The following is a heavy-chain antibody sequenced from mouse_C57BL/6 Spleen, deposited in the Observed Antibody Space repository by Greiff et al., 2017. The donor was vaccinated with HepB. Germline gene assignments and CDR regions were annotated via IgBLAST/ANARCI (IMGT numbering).Heavy chain of an antibody. D-gene: IGHD3-1*01. Sequence: VQLKESGAELVRPGASVKLSCTASGFNIKDDYMHWVKQRPEQGLEWIGWIDPENGDTEYASKFQGKATITADTSSNTAYLQLSSLTSEDTAVYYCTTGLSYAMDYWGQGTSVTVSS. CDR1: GFNIKDDY. CDR3: TTGLSYAMDY. V-gene: IGHV14-4*01. CDR2: IDPENGDT. J-gene: IGHJ4*01.